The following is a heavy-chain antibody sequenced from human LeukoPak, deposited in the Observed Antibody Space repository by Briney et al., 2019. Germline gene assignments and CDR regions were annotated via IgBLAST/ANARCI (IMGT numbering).Heavy chain of an antibody. CDR3: ASGIAARVSFDY. CDR2: IYYSGST. J-gene: IGHJ4*02. V-gene: IGHV4-30-4*01. Sequence: PSETLSLTCTVSGGSISSGDYYWRWIRQPPGKGLEWIGYIYYSGSTYYNPSLKSRVTISVDTSKNQFSLKLSSVTAADTAVYYCASGIAARVSFDYWGQGTLVTVSS. D-gene: IGHD6-6*01. CDR1: GGSISSGDYY.